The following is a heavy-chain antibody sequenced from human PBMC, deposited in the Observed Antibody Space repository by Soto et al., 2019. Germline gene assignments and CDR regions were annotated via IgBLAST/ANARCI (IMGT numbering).Heavy chain of an antibody. CDR3: AREGILGLFDAYDL. D-gene: IGHD3-3*01. V-gene: IGHV1-18*04. Sequence: ASVKASCKAPVFTSSGISWVRQAPGQRLEWMGWISTHNGNTIYAQKFQGRVIMTMDTSTTTVYMELRSLRPDNTAVYLCAREGILGLFDAYDLWGQGTMVTVSS. CDR1: VFTSSG. J-gene: IGHJ3*01. CDR2: ISTHNGNT.